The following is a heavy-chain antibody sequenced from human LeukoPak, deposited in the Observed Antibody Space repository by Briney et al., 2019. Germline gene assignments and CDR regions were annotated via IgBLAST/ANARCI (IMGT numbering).Heavy chain of an antibody. Sequence: GESLKISCKGSGYSFTSYWIAWVRQMPGKGLEWMGIIYPGDSDTRYSPSFQGQVTISVDKSVSAAYLQWSSLKASDTAMYYCASPPTRECSSISCPLSYWGQGTLDTVSS. D-gene: IGHD2-2*01. CDR1: GYSFTSYW. J-gene: IGHJ4*02. CDR3: ASPPTRECSSISCPLSY. CDR2: IYPGDSDT. V-gene: IGHV5-51*01.